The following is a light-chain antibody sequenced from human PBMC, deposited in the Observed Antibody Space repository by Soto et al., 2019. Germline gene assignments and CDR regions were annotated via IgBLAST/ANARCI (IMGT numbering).Light chain of an antibody. CDR1: QSVSSN. J-gene: IGKJ1*01. Sequence: EIVLTQSPGTLSLSPGERATLSCRASQSVSSNLAWYQQKPGQAPRLLIYDAFNRATGIPDRFSGSGSGTDFTLTISRLEPEDFAVYYCQQYGSSRTFGQGTKVDIK. CDR3: QQYGSSRT. CDR2: DAF. V-gene: IGKV3-20*01.